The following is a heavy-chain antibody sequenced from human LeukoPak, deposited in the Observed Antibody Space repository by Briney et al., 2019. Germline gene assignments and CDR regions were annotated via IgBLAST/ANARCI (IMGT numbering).Heavy chain of an antibody. CDR1: GGSISSSSYY. D-gene: IGHD3-10*01. CDR2: IYYSGST. CDR3: ASRTPNNYYGSGSYSALFGY. V-gene: IGHV4-39*01. J-gene: IGHJ4*02. Sequence: SETLSLTCTVSGGSISSSSYYWGWIRQPPGKGLEWIGSIYYSGSTYYNPSLKSRVTISVDTSKNQFSLKLSSVTAADTAVYYCASRTPNNYYGSGSYSALFGYWGQGTLVTVSS.